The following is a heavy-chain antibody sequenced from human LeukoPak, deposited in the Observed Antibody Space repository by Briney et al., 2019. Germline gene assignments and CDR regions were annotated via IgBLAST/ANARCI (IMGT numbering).Heavy chain of an antibody. V-gene: IGHV4-59*01. Sequence: KASETLSLTCTVSGGSISSYYWSWIRQPPGKGLEWIGYICYSGSTNYNPSLKSRVTISVDTSKNQFSLKLSSVTAADTAVYYCASRGDGYRPGYFDYWGQGTLVTVSS. CDR1: GGSISSYY. CDR3: ASRGDGYRPGYFDY. CDR2: ICYSGST. J-gene: IGHJ4*02. D-gene: IGHD5-24*01.